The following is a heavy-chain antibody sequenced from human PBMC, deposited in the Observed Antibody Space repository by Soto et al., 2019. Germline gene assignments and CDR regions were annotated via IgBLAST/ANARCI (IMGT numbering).Heavy chain of an antibody. Sequence: PSETLSLTCTVSGGSISSSSYYWGWIRQPPGKGLEWIGSIYYSGSTYYNPSLKSRVTISVDTSKNQFSLKLSSVTAADTAVYYCAEGWIEGDDAFDIWGQGTMVTVSS. J-gene: IGHJ3*02. CDR3: AEGWIEGDDAFDI. D-gene: IGHD3-16*01. CDR2: IYYSGST. CDR1: GGSISSSSYY. V-gene: IGHV4-39*01.